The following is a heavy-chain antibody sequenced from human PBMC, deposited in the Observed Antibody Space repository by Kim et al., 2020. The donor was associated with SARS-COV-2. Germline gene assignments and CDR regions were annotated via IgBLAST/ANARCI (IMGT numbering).Heavy chain of an antibody. D-gene: IGHD1-26*01. J-gene: IGHJ6*02. V-gene: IGHV1-3*01. CDR2: INAGNGNT. Sequence: ASVKVSCKASGYTFTSYAMHWVRQAPGQRLEWMGWINAGNGNTKYSQKFQGRVTITRDTSASTAYMELSSLRSEDTAVYYCARVSVVFRWELASGMDVWGQGTTVTVSS. CDR3: ARVSVVFRWELASGMDV. CDR1: GYTFTSYA.